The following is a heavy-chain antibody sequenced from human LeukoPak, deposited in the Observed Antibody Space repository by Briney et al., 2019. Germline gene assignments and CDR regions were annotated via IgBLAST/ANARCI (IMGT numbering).Heavy chain of an antibody. V-gene: IGHV3-7*01. Sequence: GGSLRLSCAASGFTFSSYAMSWVRQAPGKGLEWVANIRQDGSEKYYVDSVKGRFTISRDNAKDSVYLQMNSLRAEDTAVYYCARPLGYCSGGSCFPFDYWGQGTLVTVSS. CDR1: GFTFSSYA. J-gene: IGHJ4*02. D-gene: IGHD2-15*01. CDR2: IRQDGSEK. CDR3: ARPLGYCSGGSCFPFDY.